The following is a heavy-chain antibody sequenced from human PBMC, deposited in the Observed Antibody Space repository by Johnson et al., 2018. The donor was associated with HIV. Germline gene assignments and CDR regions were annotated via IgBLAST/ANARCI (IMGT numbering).Heavy chain of an antibody. D-gene: IGHD2-15*01. CDR2: IYSGGST. J-gene: IGHJ3*02. V-gene: IGHV3-53*01. Sequence: MLLVESGGGLIQPGGSLRLSCAASGFTVSSNYMSWVRQAPGKGLEWVSVIYSGGSTYYADSVKGRFTISRDNSNNTLYLQMNSLRAEDTAVYYCARDVRMDKAFDIWGQGTMVTVSS. CDR3: ARDVRMDKAFDI. CDR1: GFTVSSNY.